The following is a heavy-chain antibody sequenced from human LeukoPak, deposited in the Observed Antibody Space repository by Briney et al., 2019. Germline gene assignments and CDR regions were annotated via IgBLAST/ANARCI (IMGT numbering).Heavy chain of an antibody. Sequence: PSQTLSLTCTVSGGSISSGSYYWSWIRQPAGKGLEWIGRIYTSGSTNYNPSLKSRVTISVDTSKNQFSLKLSSVPAADTAVYYCARAPREVTANFDYWGQGTLVTVSS. CDR2: IYTSGST. CDR3: ARAPREVTANFDY. V-gene: IGHV4-61*02. D-gene: IGHD2-21*02. J-gene: IGHJ4*02. CDR1: GGSISSGSYY.